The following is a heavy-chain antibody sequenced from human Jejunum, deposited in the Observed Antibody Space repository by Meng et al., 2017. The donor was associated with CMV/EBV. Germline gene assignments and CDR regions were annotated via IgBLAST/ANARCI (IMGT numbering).Heavy chain of an antibody. CDR2: INPNSGDT. CDR3: ARVRIGCSSTSCYFDH. D-gene: IGHD2-2*01. V-gene: IGHV1-2*02. Sequence: WVRQAPGQGLEWMGWINPNSGDTRYAQKFQGRVTMTRDTSISAAYMELSSLGSDDTAVFYCARVRIGCSSTSCYFDHWGQGTLVTVSS. J-gene: IGHJ4*02.